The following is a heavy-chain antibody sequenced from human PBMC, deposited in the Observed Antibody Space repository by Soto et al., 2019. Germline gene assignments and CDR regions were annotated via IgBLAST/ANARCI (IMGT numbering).Heavy chain of an antibody. Sequence: ASVKVSCKVSGYTLTELSMHWVRQAPGKGLEWMGGFDPEDGETIYAQKFQGRVTMTEDTSTDTAYMELSSLRSEGTAVYYCATDLYDSSAYHLDYWGQATLVTVCS. D-gene: IGHD3-22*01. CDR2: FDPEDGET. CDR3: ATDLYDSSAYHLDY. CDR1: GYTLTELS. J-gene: IGHJ4*02. V-gene: IGHV1-24*01.